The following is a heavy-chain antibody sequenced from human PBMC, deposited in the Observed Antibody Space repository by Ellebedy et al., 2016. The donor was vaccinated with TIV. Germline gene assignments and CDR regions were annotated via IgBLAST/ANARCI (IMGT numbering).Heavy chain of an antibody. CDR3: LALLHS. CDR2: INGDGSGK. CDR1: GFTFTNSW. D-gene: IGHD1-26*01. V-gene: IGHV3-7*01. J-gene: IGHJ4*02. Sequence: GESLKISXAASGFTFTNSWMTWVRQAPGKGLEWVATINGDGSGKYHVDSVKGRFTISRDNAKNSVSLEMNSLRGEDTAIYYCLALLHSWGQGTLVTVSS.